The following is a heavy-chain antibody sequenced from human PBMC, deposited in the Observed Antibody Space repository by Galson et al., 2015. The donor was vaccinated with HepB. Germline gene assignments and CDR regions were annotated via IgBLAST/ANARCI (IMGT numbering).Heavy chain of an antibody. D-gene: IGHD1-26*01. CDR3: TTVGWGELLPEYFDY. J-gene: IGHJ4*02. V-gene: IGHV3-15*01. CDR2: IKSKTDGGTT. Sequence: SLRLSCAASGFTFSNAWMSWVRQAPGKGLEWVGRIKSKTDGGTTDYAAPVKGRFTISRDDSKNTLYLQMNSLKTEDTAVYYCTTVGWGELLPEYFDYWGQGTLVTVSS. CDR1: GFTFSNAW.